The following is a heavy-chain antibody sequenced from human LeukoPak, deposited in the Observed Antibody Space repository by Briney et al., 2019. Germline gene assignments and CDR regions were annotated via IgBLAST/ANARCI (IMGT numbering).Heavy chain of an antibody. CDR3: ARGRGYCSGGSCYYNYGMDV. CDR1: GGTFSSYA. J-gene: IGHJ6*02. CDR2: IIPILGIA. V-gene: IGHV1-69*04. Sequence: SVKVSCKASGGTFSSYAISWVRQAPGQGLEWMGRIIPILGIANYAQKFQGRVTITADKSTSTAYMELSSLRPEDTAVYYCARGRGYCSGGSCYYNYGMDVWGQGTTVTVSS. D-gene: IGHD2-15*01.